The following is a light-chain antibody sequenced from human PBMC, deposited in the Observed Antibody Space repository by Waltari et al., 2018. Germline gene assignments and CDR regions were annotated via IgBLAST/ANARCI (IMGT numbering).Light chain of an antibody. CDR3: CSYAGVYLYV. Sequence: QSALTQPRSVSGSPGQSVTISCTGTSGDVGGYNFVSWYQQHPGKAPTLIIYDVTKRPSGVPDRFSGSKSGNTASLTISGLQAEDEADYYCCSYAGVYLYVFGTGTKVTVL. CDR2: DVT. V-gene: IGLV2-11*01. CDR1: SGDVGGYNF. J-gene: IGLJ1*01.